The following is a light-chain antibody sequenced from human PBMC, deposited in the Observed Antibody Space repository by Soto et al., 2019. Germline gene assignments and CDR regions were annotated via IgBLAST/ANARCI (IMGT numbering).Light chain of an antibody. CDR1: SSNIGAGYD. CDR3: QSYDSSLSGSRV. J-gene: IGLJ3*02. V-gene: IGLV1-40*01. Sequence: QSVLTQPPSVSGAPGQRVTISCTGSSSNIGAGYDVHWYQQLPGTAPKLLIYANSNRPSGVPDRFSGSKSGTSASLAITGLQAEDEADYYCQSYDSSLSGSRVFGGGTSSPS. CDR2: ANS.